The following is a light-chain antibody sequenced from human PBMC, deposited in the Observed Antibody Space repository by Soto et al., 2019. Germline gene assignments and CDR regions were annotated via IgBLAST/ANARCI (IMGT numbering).Light chain of an antibody. J-gene: IGKJ4*01. CDR2: GAS. CDR3: QQFSSYPLT. CDR1: QSIRSY. V-gene: IGKV3-20*01. Sequence: EIVMTQSPATLSLSPGQRATLSCRASQSIRSYLAWYQKKPGQAPRILIYGASSRATGIPDRVSGGGSGTDFTLTISRLEPEDFAVYDGQQFSSYPLTFGGGTKVDIK.